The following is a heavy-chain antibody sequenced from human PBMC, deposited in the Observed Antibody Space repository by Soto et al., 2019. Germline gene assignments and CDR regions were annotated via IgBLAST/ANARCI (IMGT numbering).Heavy chain of an antibody. V-gene: IGHV3-30*03. D-gene: IGHD3-9*01. J-gene: IGHJ4*02. Sequence: QVQLVESGGGVVQPGRSLRLSCAASGFTFSSYGLHWVRQAPGKGLEWVALISYDGSNTSYADSVKGRFTISRDTSKNTLYLQVDSLTAEDTAVSYSAADSAGWRYTYDRSVAGLDSWGQGILVTVSS. CDR3: AADSAGWRYTYDRSVAGLDS. CDR2: ISYDGSNT. CDR1: GFTFSSYG.